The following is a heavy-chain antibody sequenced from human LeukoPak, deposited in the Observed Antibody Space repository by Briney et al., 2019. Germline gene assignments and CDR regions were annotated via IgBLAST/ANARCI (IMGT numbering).Heavy chain of an antibody. CDR1: GFTLSTYW. J-gene: IGHJ4*02. CDR2: IKTDGSIT. CDR3: ARGLVGATSIDY. D-gene: IGHD1-26*01. Sequence: GGSLRLSCAASGFTLSTYWMHWVRQAPGKGLVWVSRIKTDGSITTYADSVQGRFTISRDNAKNTLFLQMNSLRAEDTAVYYCARGLVGATSIDYWGQGTLVTVSS. V-gene: IGHV3-74*01.